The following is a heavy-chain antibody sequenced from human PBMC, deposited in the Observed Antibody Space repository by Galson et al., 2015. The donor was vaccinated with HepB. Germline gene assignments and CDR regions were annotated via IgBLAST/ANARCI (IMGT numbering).Heavy chain of an antibody. CDR2: MNPNSGNT. CDR1: GYTFTSYD. CDR3: ARDGEQQLVLYYGMDV. V-gene: IGHV1-8*01. D-gene: IGHD6-13*01. Sequence: SVKVSCKASGYTFTSYDINWVRQATGQGLEWRGWMNPNSGNTGYAQKFQGRVTMTRNTSIRTAYMELSSLRSDDTAVYYCARDGEQQLVLYYGMDVWGQGTTVTVSS. J-gene: IGHJ6*02.